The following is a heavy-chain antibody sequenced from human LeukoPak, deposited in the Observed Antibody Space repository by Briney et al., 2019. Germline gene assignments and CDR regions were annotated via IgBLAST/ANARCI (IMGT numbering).Heavy chain of an antibody. CDR3: ARGLDYSSSWYH. D-gene: IGHD6-13*01. CDR2: INPNNGGT. Sequence: ASVRVSCKASGYTFTGYYMHWVRQAPGQGLEWMGWINPNNGGTNYAQKFQGRVTMTRDTSISTAYMELSRLRSDDTAVYYCARGLDYSSSWYHWGQGTMVTVSS. V-gene: IGHV1-2*02. CDR1: GYTFTGYY. J-gene: IGHJ3*01.